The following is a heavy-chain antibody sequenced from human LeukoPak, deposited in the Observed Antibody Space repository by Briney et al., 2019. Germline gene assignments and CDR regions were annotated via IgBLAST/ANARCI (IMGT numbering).Heavy chain of an antibody. CDR2: ISSSSDTI. J-gene: IGHJ4*02. V-gene: IGHV3-48*01. D-gene: IGHD3-22*01. CDR3: ARGGRGYDGRHFDY. CDR1: GFTFRNYR. Sequence: GGSLRLSCAASGFTFRNYRMHWVRQAPGKGLEWVSYISSSSDTIYYADSVKGRFTISRDNAKNSMYLQMDFLRAEDTAIYYCARGGRGYDGRHFDYWGQGALVTVSS.